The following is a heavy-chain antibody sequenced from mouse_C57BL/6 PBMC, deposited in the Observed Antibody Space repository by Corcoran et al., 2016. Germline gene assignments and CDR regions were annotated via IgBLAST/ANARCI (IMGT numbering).Heavy chain of an antibody. J-gene: IGHJ3*01. CDR3: AREGIYYDYDGNAWFAY. Sequence: QVQLQQSGAELVKPGASVKISCKASGYAFSSYWMNWVKQRPGKGLEWIGQIYPGDGDTNYNGKFKGKATLTADKSSSTAYMQLSSLTSEDSAVYFCAREGIYYDYDGNAWFAYWGQGTLVTVSA. D-gene: IGHD2-4*01. CDR2: IYPGDGDT. V-gene: IGHV1-80*01. CDR1: GYAFSSYW.